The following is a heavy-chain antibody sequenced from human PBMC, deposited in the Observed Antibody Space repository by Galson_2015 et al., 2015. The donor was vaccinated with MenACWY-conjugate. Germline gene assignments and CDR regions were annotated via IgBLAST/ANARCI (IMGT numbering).Heavy chain of an antibody. Sequence: LSLTCTVSGGSVSSSSYYWGWIRQPPGKGLEWIGSIYYSGSTNYNPSLKSRVTISVDTSKNRFPLKLSSVTAADTAVYYCARHHYGSGSYYYDVIDYWGQGTPVTVSS. CDR2: IYYSGST. V-gene: IGHV4-39*01. CDR3: ARHHYGSGSYYYDVIDY. D-gene: IGHD3-10*01. J-gene: IGHJ4*02. CDR1: GGSVSSSSYY.